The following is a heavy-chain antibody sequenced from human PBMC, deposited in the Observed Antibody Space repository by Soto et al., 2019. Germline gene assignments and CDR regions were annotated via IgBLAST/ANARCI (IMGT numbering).Heavy chain of an antibody. CDR1: GFTFSSYA. CDR2: ISGGGGNT. D-gene: IGHD6-19*01. V-gene: IGHV3-23*01. Sequence: EVQLLESGGGLVQPGGSLRLSCAASGFTFSSYAMSWVRQTPGKGLEWVSGISGGGGNTYYADSVTGRFTISRDNSRNQLYLQMNSLRAADTAIYYCAKDRGAGGRFSGIAVAGIPSWGQGTLVTVSS. J-gene: IGHJ5*02. CDR3: AKDRGAGGRFSGIAVAGIPS.